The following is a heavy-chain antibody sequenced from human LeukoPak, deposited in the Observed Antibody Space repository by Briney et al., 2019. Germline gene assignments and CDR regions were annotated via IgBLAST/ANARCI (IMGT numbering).Heavy chain of an antibody. J-gene: IGHJ4*02. V-gene: IGHV1-2*06. CDR1: GYTFTGYY. D-gene: IGHD6-13*01. Sequence: GASVKVSCKASGYTFTGYYMHWVRQAPGQGLEWMGRINPNSGGTNYAQKFQGRVTMTRDTSISKAYMELSRLRSDDTAVYYWARGGGDIAAAGMGDYWGQGTLVTVSS. CDR2: INPNSGGT. CDR3: ARGGGDIAAAGMGDY.